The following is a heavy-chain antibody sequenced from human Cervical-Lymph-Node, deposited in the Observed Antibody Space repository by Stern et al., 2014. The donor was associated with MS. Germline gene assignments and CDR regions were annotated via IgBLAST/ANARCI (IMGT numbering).Heavy chain of an antibody. V-gene: IGHV4-31*03. CDR1: GGSMSSGGYY. J-gene: IGHJ4*02. D-gene: IGHD5-24*01. CDR2: IRYTGST. CDR3: VAYRDGYNPPQDY. Sequence: VQLVESGPGLVKPSQTLSLTCTVSGGSMSSGGYYWGWIRQYPGKGLELIGYIRYTGSTFYHSSLRSRITISQDTSQNQFSLRLSSVTAADTAVYYCVAYRDGYNPPQDYWGQGTLVTVSS.